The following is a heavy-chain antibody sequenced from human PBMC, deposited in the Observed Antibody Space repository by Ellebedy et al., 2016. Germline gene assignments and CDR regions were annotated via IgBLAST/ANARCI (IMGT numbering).Heavy chain of an antibody. CDR2: INTGTGYT. V-gene: IGHV1-3*04. CDR3: ARSDEGSPAGSGWYCFDH. D-gene: IGHD6-19*01. CDR1: GYSFTSYT. J-gene: IGHJ4*02. Sequence: ASVKVSCKASGYSFTSYTIHWVRQVPGQRPEWMGWINTGTGYTRYSQKFQGRVTITRDTSANTVYMHLSSLRSEDTAIYYCARSDEGSPAGSGWYCFDHWGRGTLVTVSS.